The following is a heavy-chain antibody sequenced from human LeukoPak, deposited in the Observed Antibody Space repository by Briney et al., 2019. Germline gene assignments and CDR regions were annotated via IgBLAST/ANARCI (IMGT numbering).Heavy chain of an antibody. CDR2: TSSSGTT. V-gene: IGHV3-11*01. CDR3: ARGGLQAGGSARNDY. J-gene: IGHJ4*02. Sequence: GGSLRLSCAASRFTFSDHYMSWIRQAPGKGLEWVSYTSSSGTTYYADSVKGRFTISRDNAQNSLYMQMNSLRAEDTAVYYCARGGLQAGGSARNDYGAQGTLAPVP. CDR1: RFTFSDHY. D-gene: IGHD2-21*01.